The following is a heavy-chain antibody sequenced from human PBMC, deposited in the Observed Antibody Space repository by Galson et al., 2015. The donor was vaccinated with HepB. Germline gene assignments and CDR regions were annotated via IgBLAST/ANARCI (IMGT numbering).Heavy chain of an antibody. V-gene: IGHV3-7*03. CDR1: GFTFSSYW. CDR2: IKQDGSAK. CDR3: ASPWGNEYSSSPNHGMDV. J-gene: IGHJ6*02. D-gene: IGHD6-6*01. Sequence: SLRLSCAASGFTFSSYWMSWVRQAPGKGLEWVANIKQDGSAKYYVDSVKGRFTISRDNTNNSLFLQMNSLRAEDTAVYYCASPWGNEYSSSPNHGMDVWGRGTTVTVSS.